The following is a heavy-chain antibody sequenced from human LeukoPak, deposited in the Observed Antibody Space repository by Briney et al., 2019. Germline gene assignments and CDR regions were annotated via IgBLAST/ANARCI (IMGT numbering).Heavy chain of an antibody. CDR2: IKQDGSEK. CDR3: AKDYYDSSGYYYSPNDAFDI. J-gene: IGHJ3*02. CDR1: GFTFSTYW. V-gene: IGHV3-7*03. D-gene: IGHD3-22*01. Sequence: PGGSLRLSCAASGFTFSTYWMSWVRQAPGKGLEWVANIKQDGSEKYYVDSVRGRFTISRDNAKNSLYLQMNSLRAEDTALYYCAKDYYDSSGYYYSPNDAFDIWGQGTMVTVSS.